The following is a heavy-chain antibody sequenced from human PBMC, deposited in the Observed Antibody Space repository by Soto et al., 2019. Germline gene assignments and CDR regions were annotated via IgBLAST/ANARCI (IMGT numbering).Heavy chain of an antibody. V-gene: IGHV2-5*02. D-gene: IGHD4-17*01. J-gene: IGHJ5*02. CDR2: IYWDDDN. CDR1: GFSLTTSGVG. Sequence: QSTLKESGPTLVKPTQTLTLTCTFSGFSLTTSGVGVGWIRLPPGKALEWLALIYWDDDNRYSPSLKSRLTSTKDTSKILVVLTMTNMDPADTATYFCAHRTTTVTWWFDPWGQGTLVTVSS. CDR3: AHRTTTVTWWFDP.